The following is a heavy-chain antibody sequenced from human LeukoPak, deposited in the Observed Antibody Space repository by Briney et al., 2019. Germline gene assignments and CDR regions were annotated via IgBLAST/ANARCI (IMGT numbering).Heavy chain of an antibody. V-gene: IGHV4-34*01. CDR2: INHSGST. CDR1: GGSFSGYY. J-gene: IGHJ5*02. Sequence: SETLSLTCAVYGGSFSGYYWSWIRKPPGKGLEWIGEINHSGSTNYNPSLKSRVTISVDTSKNQFSLKLISVTAADTAVYYCARPYDSSAYYYLWGQGTLVTVSS. D-gene: IGHD3-22*01. CDR3: ARPYDSSAYYYL.